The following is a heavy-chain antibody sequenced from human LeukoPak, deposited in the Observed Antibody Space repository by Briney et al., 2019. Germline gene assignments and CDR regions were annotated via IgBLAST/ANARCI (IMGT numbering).Heavy chain of an antibody. CDR1: GFTFSSYS. Sequence: GGSLRLSCAASGFTFSSYSMNWVRQAPGKGLEWVSSISSSSGYIYYADSVKGRFTISRDNAKNSLYLQMNSLRAEDAAVYYCARVASMANPGGYWGQGTLVTVSS. D-gene: IGHD5-24*01. CDR3: ARVASMANPGGY. V-gene: IGHV3-21*01. J-gene: IGHJ4*02. CDR2: ISSSSGYI.